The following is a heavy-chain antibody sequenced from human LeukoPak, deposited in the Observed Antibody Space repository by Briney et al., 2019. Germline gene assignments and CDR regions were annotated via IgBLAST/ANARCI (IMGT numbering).Heavy chain of an antibody. V-gene: IGHV3-43*01. CDR1: GFTFDDYT. CDR2: ISWDGGST. J-gene: IGHJ6*03. D-gene: IGHD6-19*01. CDR3: AKGVRLRWLVSSYMDV. Sequence: GGSLRLSCAASGFTFDDYTMHWVRRAPGKGLEWVSLISWDGGSTYYADSVKGRFTISRDNSKNSLYLQMNSLRTEDTALYYCAKGVRLRWLVSSYMDVWGKGTTVTVSS.